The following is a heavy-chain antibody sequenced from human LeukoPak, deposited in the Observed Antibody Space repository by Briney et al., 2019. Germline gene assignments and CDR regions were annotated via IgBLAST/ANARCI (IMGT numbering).Heavy chain of an antibody. CDR1: GYTFTSYG. CDR3: ARDPYYNYVWGSTDY. CDR2: INAGNGNT. V-gene: IGHV1-3*01. D-gene: IGHD3-16*01. Sequence: ASVKVSCKASGYTFTSYGISWVRQAPGQRLEWMGWINAGNGNTKYAQNFQGRVTLTRDTSASTAYMELSSLRSEDTAVYYCARDPYYNYVWGSTDYWGQGTLVTVSS. J-gene: IGHJ4*02.